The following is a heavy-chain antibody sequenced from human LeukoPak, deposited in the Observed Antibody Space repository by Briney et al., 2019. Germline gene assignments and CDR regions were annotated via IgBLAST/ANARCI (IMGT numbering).Heavy chain of an antibody. V-gene: IGHV4-59*01. CDR3: ARSAAAGRIVATFAY. J-gene: IGHJ4*02. CDR2: IYYSGST. CDR1: GGSISSYY. D-gene: IGHD5-12*01. Sequence: SETLSLTCTVSGGSISSYYWSWIRQPPGKGLEWNGYIYYSGSTNYNPSLKSRVTISVDTSKNQFSLKLSSVTAEDTAVYYCARSAAAGRIVATFAYWGEGTLVTVSS.